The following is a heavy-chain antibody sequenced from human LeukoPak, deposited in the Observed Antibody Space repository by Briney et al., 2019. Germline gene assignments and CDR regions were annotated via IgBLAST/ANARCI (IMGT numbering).Heavy chain of an antibody. J-gene: IGHJ4*02. CDR3: ARRLDGGFDY. CDR2: IYYSGSA. CDR1: GGSISSASSY. Sequence: SETLSLTCTVSGGSISSASSYWGWIRQPPGKGLEWIGNIYYSGSAYYNPSLKSRVTISVDTSKNQFSLKLSSVTAADTAVYYCARRLDGGFDYWGQGALVTVSS. D-gene: IGHD3-16*01. V-gene: IGHV4-39*01.